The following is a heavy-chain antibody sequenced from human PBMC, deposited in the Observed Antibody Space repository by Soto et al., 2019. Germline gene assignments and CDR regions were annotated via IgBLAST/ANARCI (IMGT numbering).Heavy chain of an antibody. V-gene: IGHV3-23*01. Sequence: RLYCAASGFTCSSYAMSCFSKTTGKGLEWVSAISGSGGSTYYADSVKGRFTISRDNSKNTLYLQMNSLRAEDTAVYYCAKYPYYYDSSGYGDYWGQGNLVTVSS. CDR3: AKYPYYYDSSGYGDY. J-gene: IGHJ4*02. CDR1: GFTCSSYA. D-gene: IGHD3-22*01. CDR2: ISGSGGST.